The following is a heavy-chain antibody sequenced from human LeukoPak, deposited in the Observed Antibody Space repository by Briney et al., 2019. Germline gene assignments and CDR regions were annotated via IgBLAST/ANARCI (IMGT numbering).Heavy chain of an antibody. Sequence: PGGSLRLSCAASGFTFSSYAMSWVRQAPGKGLEWVSAISGSGGSTHYADSVKGRFTISRDNSKNTLYLQMNSLRAEDTAVYYCAKAKVAGAPLYYYYMDVWGKGTTVTVSS. J-gene: IGHJ6*03. CDR3: AKAKVAGAPLYYYYMDV. CDR1: GFTFSSYA. V-gene: IGHV3-23*01. CDR2: ISGSGGST. D-gene: IGHD7-27*01.